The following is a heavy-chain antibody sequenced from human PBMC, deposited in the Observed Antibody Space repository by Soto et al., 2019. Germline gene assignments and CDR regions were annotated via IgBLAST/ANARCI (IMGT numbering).Heavy chain of an antibody. J-gene: IGHJ4*02. CDR1: GFTFSSYG. CDR2: ISYDGSNK. CDR3: AKDRPVGIFGVVPYYFDY. Sequence: QVQLVESGGGVDQPGRSLRLSCAASGFTFSSYGMHWVRQAPGKGLEWVAVISYDGSNKYYADSVKGRFTISRDNSKNTLYLQMNSLRAEDTAVYYCAKDRPVGIFGVVPYYFDYWGQGTLVTVSS. V-gene: IGHV3-30*18. D-gene: IGHD3-3*01.